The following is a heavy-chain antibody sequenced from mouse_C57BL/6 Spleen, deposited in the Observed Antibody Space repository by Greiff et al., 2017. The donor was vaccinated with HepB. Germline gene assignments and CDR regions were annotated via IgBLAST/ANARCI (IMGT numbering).Heavy chain of an antibody. Sequence: QVQLQQPGAELVRPGPSVKLSCKASGYTFTSYWMHWVKQRPGQGLEWIGVIDPYDSYTNYNQKFKGKATLTVDTSSNTAYMQLSSLTSEDSAVYYCERSEYDNSWLFCMDYWGQGTSVTVSS. CDR1: GYTFTSYW. D-gene: IGHD2-10*02. V-gene: IGHV1-59*01. CDR2: IDPYDSYT. CDR3: ERSEYDNSWLFCMDY. J-gene: IGHJ4*01.